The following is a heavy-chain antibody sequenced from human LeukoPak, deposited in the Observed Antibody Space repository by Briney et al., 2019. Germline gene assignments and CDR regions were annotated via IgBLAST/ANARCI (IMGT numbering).Heavy chain of an antibody. CDR3: AREGQADYYYDSTGYFRHPGYYFDY. J-gene: IGHJ4*02. CDR2: IHNTGST. D-gene: IGHD3-22*01. CDR1: GVSVNSGEYF. Sequence: PSETLSLTCTVSGVSVNSGEYFWSWIRQPPGKGLEWIGFIHNTGSTSYNPSLKSRVTISTDRSMNQFSLRLRSVTAADTALYYCAREGQADYYYDSTGYFRHPGYYFDYWGQGTLVTVSS. V-gene: IGHV4-61*08.